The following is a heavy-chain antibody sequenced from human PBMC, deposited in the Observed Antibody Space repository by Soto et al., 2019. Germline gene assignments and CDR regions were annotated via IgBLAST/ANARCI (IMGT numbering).Heavy chain of an antibody. J-gene: IGHJ5*02. CDR3: ARGAYYYGSGSYNWFDP. CDR2: ISSSSSTI. D-gene: IGHD3-10*01. CDR1: GFTFSSYS. V-gene: IGHV3-48*02. Sequence: PGGSLGLSCAASGFTFSSYSMKWVRQAPGKGLEWVSYISSSSSTIYYADSVKGRFTISRDNANNSLYLQMNSLRDEDTAVYYCARGAYYYGSGSYNWFDPWGQGTLVTVSS.